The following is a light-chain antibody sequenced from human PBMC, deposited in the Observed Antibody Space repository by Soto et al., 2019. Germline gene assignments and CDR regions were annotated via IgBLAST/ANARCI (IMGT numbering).Light chain of an antibody. CDR1: QSLVYSDGNTY. CDR2: KVS. CDR3: MQGTHWPYT. V-gene: IGKV2-30*01. J-gene: IGKJ2*01. Sequence: DVVMTQSPLSLPVTLGQPASISCGSSQSLVYSDGNTYLHWFQQRPGQSPRRLIYKVSNRDSGVPDRFSGSGSGTDFTLKISRVEAEDVGVYYCMQGTHWPYTFGQGTKPEIK.